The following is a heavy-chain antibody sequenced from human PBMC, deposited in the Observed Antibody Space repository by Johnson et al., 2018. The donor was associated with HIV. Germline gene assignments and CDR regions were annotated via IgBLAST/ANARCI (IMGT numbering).Heavy chain of an antibody. D-gene: IGHD2-15*01. Sequence: VQLVESGGGLVQPGGSLRLSCAASGFTFNSYWMSWVRQAPGKGLEWVANIKQDGSEKYCVDSVKGRFTISRDNAKNTLSLQMNSLRVDDTAVYYVRVVGDAFDIWGQGTMVTVSS. CDR3: RVVGDAFDI. V-gene: IGHV3-7*02. CDR1: GFTFNSYW. J-gene: IGHJ3*02. CDR2: IKQDGSEK.